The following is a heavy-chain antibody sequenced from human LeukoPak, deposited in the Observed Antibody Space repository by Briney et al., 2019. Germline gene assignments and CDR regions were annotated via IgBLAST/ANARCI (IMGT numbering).Heavy chain of an antibody. CDR2: IYYSGST. CDR3: ARHLGPYYYYAMDV. Sequence: MSSETLSLTCTVSGGSVITYYWSWIRQPPGKELEWIGYIYYSGSTNYNPSLKSRVTISVDTSKNQFSLKLSSLTAADTAVYYCARHLGPYYYYAMDVWGQGTTVTVSS. J-gene: IGHJ6*02. CDR1: GGSVITYY. D-gene: IGHD7-27*01. V-gene: IGHV4-59*08.